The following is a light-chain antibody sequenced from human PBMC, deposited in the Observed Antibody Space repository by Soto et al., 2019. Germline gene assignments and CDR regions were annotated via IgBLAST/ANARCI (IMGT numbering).Light chain of an antibody. CDR2: EIS. CDR1: SSDIGANNS. CDR3: SSRAISQPYV. J-gene: IGLJ1*01. Sequence: QSALTQPASVSGSPGQSITISCTGTSSDIGANNSVSWYQQHPGKAPKLMIYEISNRPSGVANRFAATKSGNAASLTIAGLQAEEEADYYCSSRAISQPYVFGTGTKVTVL. V-gene: IGLV2-14*01.